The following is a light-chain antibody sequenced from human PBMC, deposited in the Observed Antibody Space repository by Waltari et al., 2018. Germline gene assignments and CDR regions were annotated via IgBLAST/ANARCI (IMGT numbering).Light chain of an antibody. Sequence: DIVMTQSPDSLAVSLGARATINCKPSQSVLYSSNNKNYLAWYQQKPGQPPKLLIYWASTRESGVPDRFSGSGSGTDFTLTISSLQAEDVAVYYCQQYYSTLMYTFGQGTKLEIK. V-gene: IGKV4-1*01. CDR3: QQYYSTLMYT. CDR2: WAS. J-gene: IGKJ2*01. CDR1: QSVLYSSNNKNY.